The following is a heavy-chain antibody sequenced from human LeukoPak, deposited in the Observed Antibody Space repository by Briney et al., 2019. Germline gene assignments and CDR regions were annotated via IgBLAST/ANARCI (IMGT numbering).Heavy chain of an antibody. J-gene: IGHJ4*02. CDR3: ARSPNSGYDPFDF. CDR2: IYYSGST. CDR1: GGSISSSSYY. V-gene: IGHV4-39*01. Sequence: SETLSLTCTVSGGSISSSSYYWGWIRQPPGKGLEWIGSIYYSGSTYYNPSLKSRVTISVDTSKNQFSLKLSSVTAADTAVYYCARSPNSGYDPFDFWGQGTLVTVSS. D-gene: IGHD5-12*01.